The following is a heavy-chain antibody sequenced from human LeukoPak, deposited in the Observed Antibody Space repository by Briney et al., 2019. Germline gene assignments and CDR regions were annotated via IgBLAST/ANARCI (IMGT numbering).Heavy chain of an antibody. J-gene: IGHJ6*02. CDR2: INPSGGST. D-gene: IGHD3-10*01. Sequence: ASVKVSCKASGYTFTSYYMHWVRQAPGQGREWMGIINPSGGSTSYAQKFQGRVTMTRDTSTSTVYMELSSLRSEDTAVYYCAREVGTMVRGVIRDYYGMDVWGQGTTVTVSS. CDR1: GYTFTSYY. V-gene: IGHV1-46*01. CDR3: AREVGTMVRGVIRDYYGMDV.